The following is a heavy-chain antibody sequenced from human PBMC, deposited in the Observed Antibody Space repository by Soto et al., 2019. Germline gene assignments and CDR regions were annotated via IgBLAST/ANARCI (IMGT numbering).Heavy chain of an antibody. J-gene: IGHJ4*02. CDR1: GLSFSSYA. D-gene: IGHD2-2*01. CDR2: ISRSGNST. CDR3: AKDAKLLDWVPTSYYFDF. V-gene: IGHV3-23*01. Sequence: EVQVLESGGGLAQPGRSLRLSCAVSGLSFSSYAMTWVRQSPGKGLEWVSSISRSGNSTYSADSVRGRFTISRDNSKNTLYLQMNSLRAEDTAVYYCAKDAKLLDWVPTSYYFDFWGQGTLGSVSS.